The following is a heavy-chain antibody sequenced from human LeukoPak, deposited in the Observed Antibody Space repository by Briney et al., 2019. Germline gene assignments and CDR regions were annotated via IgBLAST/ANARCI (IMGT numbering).Heavy chain of an antibody. CDR2: IIPIFGTA. CDR3: ARESLRQQWLVRREEYYYMDV. V-gene: IGHV1-69*06. D-gene: IGHD6-19*01. J-gene: IGHJ6*03. CDR1: GGTFSSYT. Sequence: SVKVSCKASGGTFSSYTISWVRQAPGQGLEWMGGIIPIFGTADYAQKFQGRLTITADKSTSTAYMELSSLRSEDTAVYYCARESLRQQWLVRREEYYYMDVWGKGSTVTISS.